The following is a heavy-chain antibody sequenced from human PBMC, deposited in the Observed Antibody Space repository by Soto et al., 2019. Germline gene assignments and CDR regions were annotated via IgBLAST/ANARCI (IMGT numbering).Heavy chain of an antibody. V-gene: IGHV1-69*13. Sequence: ASVKVSCKASGGTFSSYAISWVRQAPGQGLEWMGGIIPIFGTANYAQKFHGRVTMTADESTSTAYMELSSLRSEDTTVYYCARPSLRQHLARPYGMDVWGQGTTVTVSS. CDR3: ARPSLRQHLARPYGMDV. J-gene: IGHJ6*02. D-gene: IGHD6-13*01. CDR2: IIPIFGTA. CDR1: GGTFSSYA.